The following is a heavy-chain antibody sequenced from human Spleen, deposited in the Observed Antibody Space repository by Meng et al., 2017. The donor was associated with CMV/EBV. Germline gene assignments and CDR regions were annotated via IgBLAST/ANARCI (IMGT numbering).Heavy chain of an antibody. D-gene: IGHD2-2*01. J-gene: IGHJ3*02. V-gene: IGHV3-7*01. CDR3: ACGVGPAAIYWGGAEDGAFDI. CDR1: GFTFSTYW. CDR2: IKQDGSDE. Sequence: GGSLRLSCAASGFTFSTYWMSWIRQAPGKGLEWVANIKQDGSDEYYADSVKGRFTISRDNAKNSLYLQMNSLRAEDTAVYYCACGVGPAAIYWGGAEDGAFDIWGQGTMVTVSS.